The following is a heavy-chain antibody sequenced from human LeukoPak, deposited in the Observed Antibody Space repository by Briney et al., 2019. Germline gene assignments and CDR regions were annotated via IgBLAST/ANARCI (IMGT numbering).Heavy chain of an antibody. Sequence: PGGSLRLSCAASGFTFSSYGMHWVRQAPGKGLEWVAVISYDGSNKYYADSVKGRFTISRDNSKNTLYLQMNSLRAEDTAVYYCAKGVYSSSWYGYFQHWGQGTLVTVSS. V-gene: IGHV3-30*18. J-gene: IGHJ1*01. CDR1: GFTFSSYG. D-gene: IGHD6-13*01. CDR2: ISYDGSNK. CDR3: AKGVYSSSWYGYFQH.